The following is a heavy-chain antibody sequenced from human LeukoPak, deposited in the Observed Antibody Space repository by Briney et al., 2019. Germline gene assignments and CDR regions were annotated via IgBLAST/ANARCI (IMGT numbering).Heavy chain of an antibody. CDR1: GGSISSYY. V-gene: IGHV4-59*01. Sequence: SETLSLTCTVSGGSISSYYWSWIRQPPGKGLEWIGYIYYSGSTNYNPSLKSRVTISVDTSKNQFSLKLSSVTAADTAVYYCARSADQNWFDPWGQGTLVTASS. J-gene: IGHJ5*02. CDR2: IYYSGST. CDR3: ARSADQNWFDP.